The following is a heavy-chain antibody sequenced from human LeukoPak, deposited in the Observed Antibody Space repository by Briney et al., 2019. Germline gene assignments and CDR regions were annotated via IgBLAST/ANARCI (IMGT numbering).Heavy chain of an antibody. Sequence: SETLSLTCTVYGSSISVYYWSWSRQPPGKGLEWVGYLTYGGSANYNPSLKSRVSISRDTSKNEFSLKVTSVTAADTAVYYCAIVVEFQRQFDYWGQGILVTVSS. CDR3: AIVVEFQRQFDY. CDR1: GSSISVYY. D-gene: IGHD6-25*01. J-gene: IGHJ4*02. CDR2: LTYGGSA. V-gene: IGHV4-59*01.